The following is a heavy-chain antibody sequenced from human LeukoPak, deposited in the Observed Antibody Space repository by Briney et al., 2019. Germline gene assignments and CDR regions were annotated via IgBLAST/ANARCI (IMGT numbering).Heavy chain of an antibody. Sequence: PGRSLRLSCAASGFTFSSYAMHWVRQAPGKGREWVAVISYDGSNKYYADSVKGRFTISRDNSKNTLYLQMNSLRAEDTAVYYCARDITMVRGRYYYYGMDVWGKGTTVTVSS. J-gene: IGHJ6*04. D-gene: IGHD3-10*01. CDR3: ARDITMVRGRYYYYGMDV. CDR2: ISYDGSNK. V-gene: IGHV3-30*04. CDR1: GFTFSSYA.